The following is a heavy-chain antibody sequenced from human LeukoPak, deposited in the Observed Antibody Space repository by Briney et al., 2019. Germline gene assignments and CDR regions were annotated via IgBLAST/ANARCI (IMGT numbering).Heavy chain of an antibody. J-gene: IGHJ6*02. CDR3: AREGGSSWNYYYYGMDV. V-gene: IGHV3-7*01. Sequence: GGSLRLSCAASGFTFSSYAMSWVRQAPGKGLEWVANIKQDGSEKYYVDSVKGRFTISRDNAKNSLYLQMNSLRAEDTAVYYCAREGGSSWNYYYYGMDVWGQGTTVTVSS. D-gene: IGHD6-13*01. CDR1: GFTFSSYA. CDR2: IKQDGSEK.